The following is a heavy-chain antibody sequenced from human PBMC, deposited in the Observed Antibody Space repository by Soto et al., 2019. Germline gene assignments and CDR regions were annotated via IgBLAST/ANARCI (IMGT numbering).Heavy chain of an antibody. Sequence: EVQLVESGGGLVQPGGSLRLSCAASGFTFSSYDMHWVRHVTGKGLEWVSAIDTAGDTYYPGSVKGRFTISRENAKNSLDLQMNSLRAGDTAVYYCARAGSFAGYSNSWYDFWGQGTLVTVSS. CDR3: ARAGSFAGYSNSWYDF. CDR2: IDTAGDT. V-gene: IGHV3-13*01. D-gene: IGHD6-13*01. CDR1: GFTFSSYD. J-gene: IGHJ5*01.